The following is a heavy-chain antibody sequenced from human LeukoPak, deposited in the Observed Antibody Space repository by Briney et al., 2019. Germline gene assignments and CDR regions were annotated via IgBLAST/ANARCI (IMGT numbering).Heavy chain of an antibody. Sequence: GGSLRLSCAASGFTFSSYWMSRVRQAPGKGLEWVANIKQDGSEKYYVDSVKGRFTISRDNAENSLILQMNSLRAEETAVYYCARGEYYYDGGYWGRGTLVTVSS. V-gene: IGHV3-7*04. D-gene: IGHD3-22*01. J-gene: IGHJ4*02. CDR1: GFTFSSYW. CDR3: ARGEYYYDGGY. CDR2: IKQDGSEK.